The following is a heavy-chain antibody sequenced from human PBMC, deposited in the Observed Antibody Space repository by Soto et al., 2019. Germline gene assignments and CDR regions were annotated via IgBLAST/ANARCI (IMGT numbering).Heavy chain of an antibody. CDR3: AKSYFFSWYDS. CDR2: ISSSADAT. CDR1: GFIFSSYD. D-gene: IGHD3-10*01. J-gene: IGHJ5*01. V-gene: IGHV3-23*01. Sequence: EVQLLESGGGLVQPGGSLRLSCAASGFIFSSYDMAWVRQAPGKGLEWVSTISSSADATHYADSVKGRFTITRDNSKNTLYLQLNTLGAEDTATYYCAKSYFFSWYDSWGQGTLVTVSS.